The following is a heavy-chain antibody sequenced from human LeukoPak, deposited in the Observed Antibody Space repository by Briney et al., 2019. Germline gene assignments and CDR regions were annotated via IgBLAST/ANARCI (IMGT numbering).Heavy chain of an antibody. D-gene: IGHD3-22*01. CDR2: ISYDGSNK. CDR3: ARGDYYDSSGSYLFDY. Sequence: PGGSLRLSCAASGFTFSSYAMHWVRQAPGKGLEWVAVISYDGSNKYYADSVKGRFTISRDNSKNTLYLQMNSLRAEDTAVYYCARGDYYDSSGSYLFDYWGQGTLVTLSS. J-gene: IGHJ4*02. CDR1: GFTFSSYA. V-gene: IGHV3-30*01.